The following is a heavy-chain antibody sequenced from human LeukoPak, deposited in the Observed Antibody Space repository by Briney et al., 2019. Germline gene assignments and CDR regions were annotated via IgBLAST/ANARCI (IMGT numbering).Heavy chain of an antibody. Sequence: SETLSLTCGASDFSISSAYYWGWIRQPPGKGLEWIGSFYHGGDTYYNPSLKSRVTISVDTPKNQFSLKLRSVTAADTAVYYCAGGIVGVHAYWGQGILVTVSS. D-gene: IGHD1-26*01. CDR3: AGGIVGVHAY. CDR1: DFSISSAYY. CDR2: FYHGGDT. J-gene: IGHJ4*02. V-gene: IGHV4-38-2*01.